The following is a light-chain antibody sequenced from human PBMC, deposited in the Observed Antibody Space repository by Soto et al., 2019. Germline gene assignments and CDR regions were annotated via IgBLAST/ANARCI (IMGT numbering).Light chain of an antibody. J-gene: IGLJ3*02. Sequence: QSALTQPASVSGSPGQSITISCTGTSSDVGGYNYVSWFQQDPGKAPKLMIYDVSDRPSGASGRFSGSKSGNTASLTISGLQAEDEADYYCSSYTTSSTWVFGGGTKLTVL. CDR3: SSYTTSSTWV. CDR1: SSDVGGYNY. CDR2: DVS. V-gene: IGLV2-14*01.